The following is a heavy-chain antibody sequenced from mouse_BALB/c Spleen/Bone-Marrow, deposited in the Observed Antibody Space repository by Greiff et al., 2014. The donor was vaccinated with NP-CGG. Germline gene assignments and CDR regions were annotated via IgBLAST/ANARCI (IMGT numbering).Heavy chain of an antibody. Sequence: QVQLQQSGPELVKPGASVRISCKASGYTFTSYYIHWVKQRPGQGLGWIGWIYPGNVNTKYNEKFKGKATLTADKSSSTAYMQLSGLTSEDSAVYFCAREGNPYAMDYWGQGTSVTVSS. CDR1: GYTFTSYY. CDR2: IYPGNVNT. D-gene: IGHD2-1*01. J-gene: IGHJ4*01. CDR3: AREGNPYAMDY. V-gene: IGHV1S56*01.